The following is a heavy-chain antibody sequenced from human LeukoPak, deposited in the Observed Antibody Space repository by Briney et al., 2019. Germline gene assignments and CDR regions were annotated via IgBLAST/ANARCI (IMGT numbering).Heavy chain of an antibody. D-gene: IGHD3-3*01. CDR2: IYHSGST. Sequence: SETLSLTCAFSGGSISSSNWWSWVRQPPGKGLEWIGEIYHSGSTNHNPSLKSRVTISVDKSKNQFSLKLSSVTAADTAVYYCASRSSIWSGYQDTLYYFDSWGQGTLVTVSS. V-gene: IGHV4-4*02. CDR3: ASRSSIWSGYQDTLYYFDS. J-gene: IGHJ4*02. CDR1: GGSISSSNW.